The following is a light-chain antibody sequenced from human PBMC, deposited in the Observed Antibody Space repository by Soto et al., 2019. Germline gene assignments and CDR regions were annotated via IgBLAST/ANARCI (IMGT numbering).Light chain of an antibody. Sequence: EIVLTQSPGTLSLSPVERATLSGMASQSVSSSYLAWYQQKPGQAPRLLIFGASSRATGIPARFSGSGSGTEFNLTISSLQSEDFAVYFCQQYDDWLRLTFGGGTKVDIK. CDR1: QSVSSSY. V-gene: IGKV3D-15*01. CDR3: QQYDDWLRLT. J-gene: IGKJ4*01. CDR2: GAS.